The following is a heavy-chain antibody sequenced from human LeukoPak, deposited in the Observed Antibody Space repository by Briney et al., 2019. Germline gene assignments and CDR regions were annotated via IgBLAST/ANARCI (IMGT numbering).Heavy chain of an antibody. CDR2: IIPIFGTA. V-gene: IGHV1-69*13. D-gene: IGHD5-12*01. Sequence: SVKVSCKASGGTFSSYAISWVRQAPGQGLEWMGGIIPIFGTANYAQKFQGRVTITADESTSTAYMELSSLRSEDTAVYYCAKDRGIVATTLDYWGQGTLVTVSS. CDR3: AKDRGIVATTLDY. CDR1: GGTFSSYA. J-gene: IGHJ4*02.